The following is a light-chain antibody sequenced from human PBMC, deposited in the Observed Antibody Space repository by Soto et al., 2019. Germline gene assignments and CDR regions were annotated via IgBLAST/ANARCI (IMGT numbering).Light chain of an antibody. CDR3: QQFNNWPPFT. J-gene: IGKJ3*01. Sequence: DTVLTQSPATLSVSPGERATLSCRGSQSVRTDLAWYQHKPGQSPRLLIYGASTRATGIPARFSGSGSGTDFTLTISSLQSEDFAVYYCQQFNNWPPFTFGPGTKVEIK. V-gene: IGKV3-15*01. CDR2: GAS. CDR1: QSVRTD.